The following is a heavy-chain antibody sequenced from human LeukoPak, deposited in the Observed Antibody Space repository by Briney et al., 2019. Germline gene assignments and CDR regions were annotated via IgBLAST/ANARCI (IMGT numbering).Heavy chain of an antibody. J-gene: IGHJ6*02. V-gene: IGHV3-23*01. CDR1: GFTFSSYA. Sequence: GGSLRLSCAASGFTFSSYAMSWVRQAPGKELEWVSGISGSGGSTYYADAVKGRFSISRDNSKSTLYLQMNSLRAEDTAVYYCAKQLYCSGGSCYVMDVWGQGTTVTVSS. CDR2: ISGSGGST. D-gene: IGHD2-15*01. CDR3: AKQLYCSGGSCYVMDV.